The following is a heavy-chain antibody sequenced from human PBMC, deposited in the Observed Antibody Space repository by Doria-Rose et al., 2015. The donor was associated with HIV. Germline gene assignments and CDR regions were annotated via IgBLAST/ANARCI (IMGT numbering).Heavy chain of an antibody. J-gene: IGHJ3*02. CDR3: AKYYYDSSGSYRWAFDI. CDR1: GGSFSGYY. CDR2: INHSGST. D-gene: IGHD3-22*01. V-gene: IGHV4-34*01. Sequence: SETLSLTCAVYGGSFSGYYWSWIRQPPGKGLEWIGEINHSGSTNYNPSLKSRVTISVDTSKNQFSLKLSSVTAADTAVYYCAKYYYDSSGSYRWAFDIWGQGTMVTVSS.